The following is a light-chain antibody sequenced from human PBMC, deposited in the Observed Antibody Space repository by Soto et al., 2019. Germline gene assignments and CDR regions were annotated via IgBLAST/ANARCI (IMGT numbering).Light chain of an antibody. Sequence: EIVLTQSPGTLSMSPGERATLSCRASQSVSNNYLAWYQQKPGQAPRLLISGASNRATGIPDRFSGSGSGTDFTLTISRLEPEDFAVYYCQQYGRSGTFGQGTKVDI. CDR3: QQYGRSGT. CDR2: GAS. J-gene: IGKJ1*01. V-gene: IGKV3-20*01. CDR1: QSVSNNY.